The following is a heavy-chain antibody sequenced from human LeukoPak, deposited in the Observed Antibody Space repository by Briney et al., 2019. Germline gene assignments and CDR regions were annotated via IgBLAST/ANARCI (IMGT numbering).Heavy chain of an antibody. CDR2: INHSGST. CDR1: GGSFSGYY. J-gene: IGHJ4*02. CDR3: ARSATCDY. V-gene: IGHV4-34*01. Sequence: SETLSLTCAVYGGSFSGYYWSWVRQPPGKGLEWIGEINHSGSTNYNPSLKSRATISVDTSKNQFSLKLSSVTAADTAVYYCARSATCDYWGQGTLVTVSS.